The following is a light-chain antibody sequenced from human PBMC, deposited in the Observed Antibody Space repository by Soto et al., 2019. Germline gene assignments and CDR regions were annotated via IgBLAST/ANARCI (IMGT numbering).Light chain of an antibody. CDR3: QQYNNWPFS. CDR2: DVS. Sequence: EIEMTQSPATLSVSAGKRSTLSCRASQSVSTNVAWYQQKPGQAPRLLIYDVSIRATGVPARFSGTGSETDFTLTISGLQSEDSAVYFCQQYNNWPFSFGQGTRLEIK. CDR1: QSVSTN. J-gene: IGKJ5*01. V-gene: IGKV3-15*01.